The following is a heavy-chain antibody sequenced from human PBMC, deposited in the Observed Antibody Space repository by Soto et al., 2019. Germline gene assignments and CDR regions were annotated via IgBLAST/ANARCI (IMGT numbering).Heavy chain of an antibody. J-gene: IGHJ4*02. CDR1: GFTFSSYG. CDR2: IWYDGSNK. V-gene: IGHV3-33*01. D-gene: IGHD3-10*01. Sequence: SLRLSCAASGFTFSSYGMHWVRQAPGKGLEWVAVIWYDGSNKYYADSVKGRFTISRDNSKNTLYLQMNSLRAEDTAVYYCARDYYGSGSNSGDFDYWGQGTLVTVSS. CDR3: ARDYYGSGSNSGDFDY.